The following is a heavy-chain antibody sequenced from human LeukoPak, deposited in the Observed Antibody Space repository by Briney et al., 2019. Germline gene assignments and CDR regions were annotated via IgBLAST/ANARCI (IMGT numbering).Heavy chain of an antibody. CDR2: INSDGTST. Sequence: GGSLRLSCAASGFTFNNYWMHWVRQAPGKGLVWVARINSDGTSTNYADSVKGRFTISRDNAKNTLYLQMNSLRDEDKAVFYCARGSHDFDYWGQGTLVTVSS. CDR1: GFTFNNYW. CDR3: ARGSHDFDY. J-gene: IGHJ4*02. V-gene: IGHV3-74*01.